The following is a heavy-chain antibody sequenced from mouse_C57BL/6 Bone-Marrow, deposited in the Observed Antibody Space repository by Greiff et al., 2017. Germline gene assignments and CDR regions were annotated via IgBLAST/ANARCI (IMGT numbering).Heavy chain of an antibody. J-gene: IGHJ4*01. CDR3: ARHNLYYAMDY. Sequence: DVQLVESGGDLVKPGGSLKLSCAASGFTFSSYGMSWVRQTPDKRLEWVATISSGGSYTYYPDSVKGRFTISRDNAKNTLYLQMSSLKSEDTAMDYCARHNLYYAMDYWGQGTSVTVSS. CDR2: ISSGGSYT. CDR1: GFTFSSYG. V-gene: IGHV5-6*01.